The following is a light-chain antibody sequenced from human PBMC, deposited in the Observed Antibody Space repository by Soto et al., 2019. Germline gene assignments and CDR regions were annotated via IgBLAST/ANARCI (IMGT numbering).Light chain of an antibody. CDR1: SSDVGGYNY. Sequence: QSVLTQPRSVSGSPGQSVTISCTGTSSDVGGYNYVSWYQQHPGKAPKLMIFDVSKRPSGVPDRFSGSKSANTASLTISELQAEDEADYYCCSYAGSYTYVFGTGTKVTVL. V-gene: IGLV2-11*01. CDR2: DVS. CDR3: CSYAGSYTYV. J-gene: IGLJ1*01.